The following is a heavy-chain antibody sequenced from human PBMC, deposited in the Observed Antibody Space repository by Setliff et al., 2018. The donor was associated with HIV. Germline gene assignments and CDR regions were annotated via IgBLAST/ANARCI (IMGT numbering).Heavy chain of an antibody. CDR2: IRSKANSYAT. CDR3: TKGVQRLRPYYFDS. J-gene: IGHJ4*02. CDR1: GFTFSGSA. V-gene: IGHV3-73*01. Sequence: GSLRLSCAASGFTFSGSAMHWVRQASGKGLEWVGRIRSKANSYATAYAASVKGRFTISRDDSKNSLYLQMKSLRVEDTAIYYCTKGVQRLRPYYFDSWGQGTLVTVSS. D-gene: IGHD4-17*01.